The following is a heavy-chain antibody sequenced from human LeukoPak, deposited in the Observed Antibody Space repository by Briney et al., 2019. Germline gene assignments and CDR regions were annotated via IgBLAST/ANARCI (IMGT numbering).Heavy chain of an antibody. J-gene: IGHJ4*02. CDR2: IYSSGST. CDR3: ARGGKKTAMVTS. Sequence: SETLSLTCTVSGGSISSGGYFWNWIRQLPGKGLEWIGYIYSSGSTYNPSLKSRVIISLDTSKNQFSLKLNSVTAADTAVYYCARGGKKTAMVTSWGQGTLVTVPS. V-gene: IGHV4-31*03. D-gene: IGHD5-18*01. CDR1: GGSISSGGYF.